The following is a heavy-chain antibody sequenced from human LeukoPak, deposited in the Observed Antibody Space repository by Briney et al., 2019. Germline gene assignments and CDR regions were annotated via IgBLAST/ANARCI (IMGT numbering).Heavy chain of an antibody. CDR3: ARGYYDILTGYYRLSYYFDY. CDR1: GGSISSGDYY. CDR2: VYYSGST. D-gene: IGHD3-9*01. J-gene: IGHJ4*02. V-gene: IGHV4-30-4*08. Sequence: SQTLSLTCTVSGGSISSGDYYWSWIRQPPGKGLEWIGYVYYSGSTYYNPSLKSRVTISVDTYKNQFSLKLSSVTAADTAVYYCARGYYDILTGYYRLSYYFDYWGQGTLVTVSS.